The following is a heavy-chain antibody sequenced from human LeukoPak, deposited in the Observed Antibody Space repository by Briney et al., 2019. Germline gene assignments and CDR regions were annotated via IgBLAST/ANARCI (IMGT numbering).Heavy chain of an antibody. J-gene: IGHJ4*02. CDR1: GYTFTNYG. V-gene: IGHV1-18*01. D-gene: IGHD2-8*02. CDR3: ARDLRDCSGTGCLYYFDY. CDR2: ISAYNGNT. Sequence: GASVKVSCKASGYTFTNYGISWVRQAPGRGLEWMGWISAYNGNTNYAQRFQGRVTMTSDTSTSTAYMELRSLRSDDTAVYYCARDLRDCSGTGCLYYFDYWGQGTLVTVSS.